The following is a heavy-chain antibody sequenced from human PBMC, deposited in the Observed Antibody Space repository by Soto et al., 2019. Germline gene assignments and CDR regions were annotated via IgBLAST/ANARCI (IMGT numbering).Heavy chain of an antibody. CDR3: ARHAGIAAAGTFDY. J-gene: IGHJ4*02. D-gene: IGHD6-13*01. CDR2: IDPSDSYT. CDR1: GYIFTNYW. V-gene: IGHV5-10-1*01. Sequence: RGASRKISWKGSGYIFTNYWVSWVRQIPGKGLEWMGRIDPSDSYTNYSPSFQGHVTISADKSISTAYLQWSSLKASDTAMYYCARHAGIAAAGTFDYWGQGTLVTVSS.